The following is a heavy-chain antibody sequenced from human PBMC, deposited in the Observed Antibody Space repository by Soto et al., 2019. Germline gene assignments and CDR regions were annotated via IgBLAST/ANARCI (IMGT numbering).Heavy chain of an antibody. CDR2: IYYSGST. Sequence: LSLTCTVSGGSINSGDYYWSWIRQPPGKGLEWIGYIYYSGSTYYNPSLKSRVSISADTSKNQFSLKLSSVTAADTAVYYCARHTPAISISDHWGQGTLVTVSS. V-gene: IGHV4-30-4*01. CDR3: ARHTPAISISDH. J-gene: IGHJ4*02. D-gene: IGHD2-15*01. CDR1: GGSINSGDYY.